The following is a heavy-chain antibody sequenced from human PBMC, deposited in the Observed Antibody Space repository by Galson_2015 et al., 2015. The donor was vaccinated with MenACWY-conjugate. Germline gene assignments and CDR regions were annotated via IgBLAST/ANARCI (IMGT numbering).Heavy chain of an antibody. V-gene: IGHV1-69*13. CDR2: IIPVFHTT. CDR3: ARPGGDYEQRTFFDY. CDR1: GDSFNTYR. D-gene: IGHD4-17*01. J-gene: IGHJ4*02. Sequence: SVKVSCKASGDSFNTYRFNWIRQAPGQGPEWLGGIIPVFHTTDYAQRFQGRLTITADESTNTVYMELSSLRSDDTAIYYCARPGGDYEQRTFFDYWGQGTLVTVSS.